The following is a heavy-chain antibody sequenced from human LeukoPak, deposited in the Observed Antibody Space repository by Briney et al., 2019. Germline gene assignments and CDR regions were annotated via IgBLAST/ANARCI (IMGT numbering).Heavy chain of an antibody. D-gene: IGHD5-18*01. Sequence: SETLSLTCAVYGGSFSGYYWSWIRQPPGKGLEWIGYIYYSGSTNYNPSLKSRVTISVDTSKNQFSLKLSSVTAADTAVYYCARGGYSYGYSPYYWGQGTLVTVSS. CDR1: GGSFSGYY. V-gene: IGHV4-59*01. J-gene: IGHJ4*02. CDR3: ARGGYSYGYSPYY. CDR2: IYYSGST.